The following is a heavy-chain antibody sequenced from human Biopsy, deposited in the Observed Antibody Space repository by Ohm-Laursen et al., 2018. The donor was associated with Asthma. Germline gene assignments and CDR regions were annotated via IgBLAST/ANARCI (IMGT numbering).Heavy chain of an antibody. CDR1: GFAFGNYA. V-gene: IGHV3-30*18. Sequence: SLRLSCAASGFAFGNYAMYWVRQAPGKGPEWVALISYDGREKGYVDSVKGRFTISRDNFRNTLYVEMSSLRPEDSATYYCAKDRFDGSMTSHYYYYGIDVWGQGTAVTVSS. CDR3: AKDRFDGSMTSHYYYYGIDV. D-gene: IGHD3-10*01. CDR2: ISYDGREK. J-gene: IGHJ6*02.